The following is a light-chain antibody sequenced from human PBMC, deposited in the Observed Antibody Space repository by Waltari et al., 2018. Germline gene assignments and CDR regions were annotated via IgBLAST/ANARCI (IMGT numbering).Light chain of an antibody. V-gene: IGLV2-23*02. Sequence: QSALTQPASVSGSPGQSITISCTGTSSYVGSYNLVSWYQHHPGKAPKLMIYEVNKRPSGVSNRFSGSKSGNTASLTISGLQAEDEAEYYCCSYAGSRTYVLFGGGTKLTVL. CDR3: CSYAGSRTYVL. CDR2: EVN. CDR1: SSYVGSYNL. J-gene: IGLJ2*01.